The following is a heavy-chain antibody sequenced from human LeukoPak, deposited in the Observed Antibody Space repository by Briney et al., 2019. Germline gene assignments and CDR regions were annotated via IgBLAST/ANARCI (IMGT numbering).Heavy chain of an antibody. CDR1: GGTFSSYA. V-gene: IGHV1-69*05. CDR2: IIPIFGTA. J-gene: IGHJ3*02. Sequence: GASVKVSCKASGGTFSSYAISWVRQAPGQGLEWMGRIIPIFGTANYAQKFQGRVTITTDESTSTAYMELSSLRSEDTAVYYCARVGSGAFDIWGQGTMVTVSS. CDR3: ARVGSGAFDI. D-gene: IGHD3-10*01.